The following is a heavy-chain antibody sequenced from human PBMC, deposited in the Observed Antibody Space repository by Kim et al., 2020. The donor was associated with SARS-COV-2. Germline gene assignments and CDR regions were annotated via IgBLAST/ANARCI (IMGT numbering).Heavy chain of an antibody. D-gene: IGHD1-26*01. CDR2: INPNSGGT. V-gene: IGHV1-2*02. J-gene: IGHJ4*02. Sequence: ASVKVSCKASGYTFTGYYMHWVRQAPGQGLEWMGWINPNSGGTNYAQKFQGRVTMTRDTSISTAYMELSRLRSDDTAVYYCARDDLIYSGSYKYFDYWGQGTLVTVSS. CDR1: GYTFTGYY. CDR3: ARDDLIYSGSYKYFDY.